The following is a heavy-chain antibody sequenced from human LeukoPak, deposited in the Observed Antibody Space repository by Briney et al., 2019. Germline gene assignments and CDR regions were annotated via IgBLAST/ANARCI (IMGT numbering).Heavy chain of an antibody. CDR1: VDSLSTSSYY. CDR3: VRQPGETRITMILAGNWFDP. J-gene: IGHJ5*02. D-gene: IGHD3-22*01. CDR2: IYYSGST. V-gene: IGHV4-39*01. Sequence: SETLSLTCTLPVDSLSTSSYYCGWIRQPPGKGLEWIGSIYYSGSTYYNPSLKSRVTISVDTSKHQFSLKLSSVTAADTAVDYNVRQPGETRITMILAGNWFDPWGQGTLVTVSS.